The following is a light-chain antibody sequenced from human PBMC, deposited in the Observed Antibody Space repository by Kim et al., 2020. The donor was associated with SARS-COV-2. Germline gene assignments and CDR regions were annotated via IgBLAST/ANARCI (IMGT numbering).Light chain of an antibody. J-gene: IGLJ3*02. CDR3: SSYTSSSTPNWV. CDR1: SSDVGGYNY. V-gene: IGLV2-14*03. Sequence: SIPISCTGTSSDVGGYNYVSWYQQHPGKAPKRMIYDVSNRPSGVSNRFSGSKSGNTASLTISGLQAEDEADYYCSSYTSSSTPNWVFGGGTQLTVL. CDR2: DVS.